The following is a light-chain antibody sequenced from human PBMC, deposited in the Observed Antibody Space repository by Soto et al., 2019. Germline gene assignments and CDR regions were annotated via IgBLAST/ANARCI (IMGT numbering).Light chain of an antibody. V-gene: IGKV1-5*01. Sequence: DIQMTQSPSTLSASVGDRVIITCRASQSISSWWAWYQQKPGKAPKLLIYDVSSLESGVPSRFSGSASGTEYTLTISSLQPDDFATYYCQQYDSYSPNWTFGQGTKVEIK. CDR1: QSISSW. J-gene: IGKJ1*01. CDR3: QQYDSYSPNWT. CDR2: DVS.